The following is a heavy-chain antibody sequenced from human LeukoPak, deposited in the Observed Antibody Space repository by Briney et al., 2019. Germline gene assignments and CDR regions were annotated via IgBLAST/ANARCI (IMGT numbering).Heavy chain of an antibody. J-gene: IGHJ4*02. Sequence: ASVKVSCKASGYTFTSYDINWVRQATGQGLEWMGWMNPNSGNTGYAQKFQGRVTMTRNTSISTAYMELSSLRSEDTAVYYCARQPWSPVVAAQRPLDYWGQGTLVTVSS. V-gene: IGHV1-8*01. D-gene: IGHD2-15*01. CDR2: MNPNSGNT. CDR3: ARQPWSPVVAAQRPLDY. CDR1: GYTFTSYD.